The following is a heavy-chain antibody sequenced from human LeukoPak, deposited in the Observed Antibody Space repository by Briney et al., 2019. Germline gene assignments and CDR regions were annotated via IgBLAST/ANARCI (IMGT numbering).Heavy chain of an antibody. CDR3: ATDLWGATSLGY. CDR2: FDPEDGET. Sequence: ASVKVSCKVSGYTLTELSMHWVRQAPGKGLEWMGGFDPEDGETIYAQKFQGRVTMTEDTSTDTAYMELSSLRSEDTAVYYCATDLWGATSLGYWGQGTLVTVSS. D-gene: IGHD1-26*01. J-gene: IGHJ4*02. CDR1: GYTLTELS. V-gene: IGHV1-24*01.